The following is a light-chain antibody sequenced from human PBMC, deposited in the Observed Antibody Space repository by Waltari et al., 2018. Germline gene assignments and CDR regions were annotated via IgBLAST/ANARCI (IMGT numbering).Light chain of an antibody. CDR3: QSYDSRNLV. Sequence: YTLTQPPSLSESPGRTVIIPCTRSRGYIVSNDVHCFHQRPGSAPTIVIYENNLRPSGVPDRFSAAIDRSSNSASLTISGLKTEDEADYYCQSYDSRNLVFGGGTKVTVL. CDR1: RGYIVSND. J-gene: IGLJ2*01. CDR2: ENN. V-gene: IGLV6-57*03.